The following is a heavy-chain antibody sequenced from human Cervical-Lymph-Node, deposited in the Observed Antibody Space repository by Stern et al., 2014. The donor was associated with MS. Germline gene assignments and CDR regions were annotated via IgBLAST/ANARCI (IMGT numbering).Heavy chain of an antibody. J-gene: IGHJ4*02. CDR3: ARQRYFDY. Sequence: EVQLEESGPEVKRPGESLKISCQASGYTFTSYWIGWVRQMPGKGLEWIAIIFPGGCDISYSPSFQGQVTISADKSSSTASLQWNNLKASDTAIYYCARQRYFDYWGQGTLVTVSS. CDR1: GYTFTSYW. V-gene: IGHV5-51*01. CDR2: IFPGGCDI.